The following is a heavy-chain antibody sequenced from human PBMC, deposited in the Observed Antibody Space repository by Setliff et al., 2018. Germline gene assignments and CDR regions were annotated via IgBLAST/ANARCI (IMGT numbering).Heavy chain of an antibody. CDR3: ARVTIAVAGYFDY. CDR2: IGAYNGNT. Sequence: GASVKVSCKASGYTFTNYGVTWVRQAPGQGLEGMGWIGAYNGNTYNAHKFQGRVTMTSDTSTSTAYMELRSLRSDDTAVYYCARVTIAVAGYFDYWGQGPLVTVSS. CDR1: GYTFTNYG. D-gene: IGHD6-19*01. J-gene: IGHJ4*02. V-gene: IGHV1-18*01.